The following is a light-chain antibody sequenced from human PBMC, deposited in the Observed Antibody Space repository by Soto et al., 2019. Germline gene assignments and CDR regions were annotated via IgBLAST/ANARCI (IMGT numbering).Light chain of an antibody. Sequence: EIVMTQSPATLSVSPGERATLSCRVSQSVSILLAWDQQKPGQAPRLLIHGATTRATGIPARFSGSGSGTEFTLTISSLQSEDFAVYYCQQYNNWPRTFGQGTKVDSK. CDR2: GAT. CDR1: QSVSIL. V-gene: IGKV3-15*01. CDR3: QQYNNWPRT. J-gene: IGKJ1*01.